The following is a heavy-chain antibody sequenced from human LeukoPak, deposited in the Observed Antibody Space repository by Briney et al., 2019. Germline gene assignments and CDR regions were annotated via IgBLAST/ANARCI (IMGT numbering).Heavy chain of an antibody. CDR1: GYTFTSYA. D-gene: IGHD3-22*01. V-gene: IGHV1-3*01. J-gene: IGHJ4*02. CDR3: ARDPYYYDSSGYPDY. Sequence: ASVTVSCKASGYTFTSYAMHWVRQAPGQRLEWMGWINAGNGNTKYSQKFQGRVTITRDTSASTTYMELSSLRSEDTAVYYCARDPYYYDSSGYPDYWGQGTLVTVSS. CDR2: INAGNGNT.